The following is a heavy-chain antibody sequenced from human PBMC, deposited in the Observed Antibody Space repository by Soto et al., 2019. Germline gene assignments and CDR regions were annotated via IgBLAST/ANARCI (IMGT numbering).Heavy chain of an antibody. J-gene: IGHJ6*02. CDR1: GYTFTRYG. CDR2: ISAYNGNT. V-gene: IGHV1-18*01. CDR3: ASYHLNSYYYGMDV. Sequence: QVQLVQSGAALKKPGASVKVSCKASGYTFTRYGFSWVRQAPGQGLEWMGWISAYNGNTNYAQKLQGRVTMTTDTSTSTAYMELRSLRSDDTAVYYCASYHLNSYYYGMDVWGQGTTVTVSS.